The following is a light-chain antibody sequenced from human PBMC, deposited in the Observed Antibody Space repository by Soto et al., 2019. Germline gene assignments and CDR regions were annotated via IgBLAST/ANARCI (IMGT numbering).Light chain of an antibody. CDR3: QQITNYPLT. V-gene: IGKV1-9*01. CDR1: QGISSY. J-gene: IGKJ1*01. CDR2: AAS. Sequence: DIQLTQSPSFLSASVGDRVTITCRASQGISSYLAWYQQKPGKAPKLLIYAASTLHSGVPSRFSGSGSGTEFTLTISSLQPEDFATYYCQQITNYPLTFGQGTKVEIK.